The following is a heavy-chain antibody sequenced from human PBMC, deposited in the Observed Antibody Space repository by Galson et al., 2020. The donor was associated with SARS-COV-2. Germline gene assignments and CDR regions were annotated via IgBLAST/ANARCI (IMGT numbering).Heavy chain of an antibody. D-gene: IGHD3-10*01. CDR1: GASITTHY. CDR3: ARGDYSSGSFYAF. V-gene: IGHV4-59*11. CDR2: VSDSGGT. Sequence: ASETLSLTCTVYGASITTHYWSWLRPPPGKGLEWLGCVSDSGGTNSNPSLMSRITISLDSSKNQVSLKLNSVTAADAAFYYCARGDYSSGSFYAFWGQGTLVTVSS. J-gene: IGHJ4*02.